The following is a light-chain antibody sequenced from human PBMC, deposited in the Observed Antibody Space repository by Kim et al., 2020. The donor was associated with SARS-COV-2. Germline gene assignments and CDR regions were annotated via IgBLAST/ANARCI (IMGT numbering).Light chain of an antibody. J-gene: IGLJ1*01. CDR1: KLGDKY. Sequence: SYELTQPPSVSVSPGQTASITCSGYKLGDKYVSWYHQKQGQSPVVVIYQDHQRPSGIPERLSGSNSGNTATLTISGTQAMDEADYYCQAWDSSTHNYVFGAGTKVTVL. CDR2: QDH. V-gene: IGLV3-1*01. CDR3: QAWDSSTHNYV.